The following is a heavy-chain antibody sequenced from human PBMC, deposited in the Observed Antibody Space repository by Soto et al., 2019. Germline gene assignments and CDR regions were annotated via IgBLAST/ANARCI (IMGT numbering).Heavy chain of an antibody. Sequence: SETLSLTCTVYGGSFSGYYWSWIRQPPGKGLEWIGEINHSGSTNYNPPLKSRVTISVDTSKNQFSLKLSSVTAADTAVYYCARGDYCSSTSCYEVWWFDPWGQGTLVTVSS. J-gene: IGHJ5*02. V-gene: IGHV4-34*01. CDR1: GGSFSGYY. CDR3: ARGDYCSSTSCYEVWWFDP. CDR2: INHSGST. D-gene: IGHD2-2*01.